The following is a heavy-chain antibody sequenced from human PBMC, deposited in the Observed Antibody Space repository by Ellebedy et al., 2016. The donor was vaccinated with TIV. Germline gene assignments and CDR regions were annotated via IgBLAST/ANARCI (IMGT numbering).Heavy chain of an antibody. Sequence: GGSLRLSCTASGFTVSSDYMSWVRQAPGKGLEWVSVSPRDGDTNYADSVKGRFIVSRDKSRNTLYLQMTGLSVEDTAVYYCAKETFNDVDLKVWGVLDIWGQGTMVTVSS. J-gene: IGHJ3*02. CDR1: GFTVSSDY. V-gene: IGHV3-66*01. CDR2: SPRDGDT. CDR3: AKETFNDVDLKVWGVLDI. D-gene: IGHD5/OR15-5a*01.